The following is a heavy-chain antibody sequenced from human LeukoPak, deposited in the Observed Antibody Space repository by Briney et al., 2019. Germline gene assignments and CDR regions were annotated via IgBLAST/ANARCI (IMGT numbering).Heavy chain of an antibody. CDR1: GGSISCSSYY. CDR3: ARGSVQPWHFDY. J-gene: IGHJ4*02. CDR2: IYYSGST. V-gene: IGHV4-61*05. Sequence: SETLSLTCTVSGGSISCSSYYWGWIRQPPGKGLEWIGYIYYSGSTNYNPSLKSRVTISVDTSKNQFSLKLSSVTAADTAVYYCARGSVQPWHFDYWGQGTLVTVSS. D-gene: IGHD5-18*01.